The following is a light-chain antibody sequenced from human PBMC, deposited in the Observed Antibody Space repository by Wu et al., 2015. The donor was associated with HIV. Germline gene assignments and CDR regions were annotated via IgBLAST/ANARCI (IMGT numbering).Light chain of an antibody. Sequence: DTLLTQSPGTLSLSPGERATLSCRASQSVTSNYLAWYQQKPGQAPRLLIYATSNRATGIPDRISGSGSGTLFTLTISSMQSEDSAIYYCQHYNKIPPLTFGGGTKVEIK. J-gene: IGKJ4*01. CDR3: QHYNKIPPLT. CDR2: ATS. CDR1: QSVTSNY. V-gene: IGKV3-20*01.